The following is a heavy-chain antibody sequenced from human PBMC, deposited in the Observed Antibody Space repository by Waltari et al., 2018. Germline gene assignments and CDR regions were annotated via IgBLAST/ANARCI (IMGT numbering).Heavy chain of an antibody. CDR2: IIPSFGTA. CDR3: AREGMWQQLGNSYYYYYYMDV. Sequence: QVQLVQSGAEVKKPGSSVKVSCKASGGTFSSYAISWVRQAPGQGLEWMGGIIPSFGTANYAQKFQGRVTITTDESTSTAYMELSSLRSEDTAVYYCAREGMWQQLGNSYYYYYYMDVWGKGTTVTVSS. CDR1: GGTFSSYA. D-gene: IGHD6-13*01. J-gene: IGHJ6*03. V-gene: IGHV1-69*05.